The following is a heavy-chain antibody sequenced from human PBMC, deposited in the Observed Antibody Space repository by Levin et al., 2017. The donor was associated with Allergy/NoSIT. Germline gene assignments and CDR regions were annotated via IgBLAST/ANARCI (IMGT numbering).Heavy chain of an antibody. CDR1: GGTFSSYT. V-gene: IGHV1-69*02. D-gene: IGHD3-10*01. Sequence: SVKVSCKASGGTFSSYTISWVRQAPGQGLEWMGRIIPILGIANYAQKFQGRVTITADKSTSTAYMELSSLRSEDTAVYYCARVRRHHWDAFDIWGQGTMVTVSS. CDR2: IIPILGIA. CDR3: ARVRRHHWDAFDI. J-gene: IGHJ3*02.